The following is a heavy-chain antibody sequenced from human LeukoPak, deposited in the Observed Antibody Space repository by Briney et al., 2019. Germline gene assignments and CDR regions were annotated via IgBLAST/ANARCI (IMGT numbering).Heavy chain of an antibody. D-gene: IGHD5/OR15-5a*01. CDR3: AYSVAPTFYDSGGSDTFDV. Sequence: SETLSLTCSVSGGSVSSPRLYWGWLRQSPGKGLEWIATTHYRGSTYYNPSLRSRVTISLDTSENQFSLQLSSVTAADTATYYCAYSVAPTFYDSGGSDTFDVWGLGTMVTVSS. V-gene: IGHV4-39*01. CDR1: GGSVSSPRLY. CDR2: THYRGST. J-gene: IGHJ3*01.